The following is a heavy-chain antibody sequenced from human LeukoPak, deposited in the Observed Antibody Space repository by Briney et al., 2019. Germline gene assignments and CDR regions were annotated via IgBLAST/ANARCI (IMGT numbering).Heavy chain of an antibody. D-gene: IGHD6-13*01. J-gene: IGHJ4*02. Sequence: SETLSLTCTVSGGSISTSSYYWGWIRQPPGKGLEWIGSIYYSGSTYYNPSLKSRVTTSLDTSKNQFSLKLSSVTAADTAVYYCAISSSWFKYYFDYWGQGTLVTVSS. V-gene: IGHV4-39*07. CDR3: AISSSWFKYYFDY. CDR1: GGSISTSSYY. CDR2: IYYSGST.